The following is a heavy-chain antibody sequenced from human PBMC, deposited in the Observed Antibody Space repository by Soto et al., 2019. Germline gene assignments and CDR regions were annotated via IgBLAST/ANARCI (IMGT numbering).Heavy chain of an antibody. D-gene: IGHD2-2*01. V-gene: IGHV3-7*01. J-gene: IGHJ4*02. CDR1: GFPFSGYW. CDR3: ARDCSSTRCHNY. CDR2: IKQDGSDE. Sequence: PGGSLRLSCAASGFPFSGYWMSWVRQAPGKGLEWVANIKQDGSDEYYVDSVKGRFTISRDNAKNSLYLQMNSLRAGDTAVYYCARDCSSTRCHNYWGLGTLVTVSS.